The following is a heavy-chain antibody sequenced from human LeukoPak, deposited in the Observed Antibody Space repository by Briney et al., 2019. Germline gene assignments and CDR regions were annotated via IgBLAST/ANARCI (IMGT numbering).Heavy chain of an antibody. V-gene: IGHV3-23*01. D-gene: IGHD3-22*01. CDR2: ISGSGGST. J-gene: IGHJ4*02. CDR1: GFTFSSYA. Sequence: GGSLRLSCAASGFTFSSYAMSWVRQAPGKGLEWVSAISGSGGSTYYADSVKGRFTISRDNSKNTLYLQMNSLRAEDTAVYYCAKWYYYDSSGYLCTFDYWGQGTLVTVSS. CDR3: AKWYYYDSSGYLCTFDY.